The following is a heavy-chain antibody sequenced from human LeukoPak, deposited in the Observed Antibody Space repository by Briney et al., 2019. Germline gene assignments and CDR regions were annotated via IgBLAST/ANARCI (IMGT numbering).Heavy chain of an antibody. J-gene: IGHJ4*02. D-gene: IGHD5-12*01. Sequence: GGSLRPSCPPSGLTFISYAIHWVRQAPGKGLGWVAVISYDGSNKYYADSVKGRFTISRDNSKNTLYLQMNSLRAEDTAVYYCARDSKIVATILYFDYWGQGTLVTVSS. CDR3: ARDSKIVATILYFDY. CDR2: ISYDGSNK. CDR1: GLTFISYA. V-gene: IGHV3-30*04.